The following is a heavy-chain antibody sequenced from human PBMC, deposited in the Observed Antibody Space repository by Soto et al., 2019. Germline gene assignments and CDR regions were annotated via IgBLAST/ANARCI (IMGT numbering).Heavy chain of an antibody. V-gene: IGHV1-18*01. CDR3: ARGAYYDILTGYYNSHWYFDL. J-gene: IGHJ2*01. Sequence: ASVKVSCKASGGTFSSYAISWVRQAPGQGLEWMGGISAYNGNTNYAQKLQGRVTMTTDTSTSTAYMELRSLRSDDTAVYYCARGAYYDILTGYYNSHWYFDLWGRGTLVTVSS. CDR1: GGTFSSYA. CDR2: ISAYNGNT. D-gene: IGHD3-9*01.